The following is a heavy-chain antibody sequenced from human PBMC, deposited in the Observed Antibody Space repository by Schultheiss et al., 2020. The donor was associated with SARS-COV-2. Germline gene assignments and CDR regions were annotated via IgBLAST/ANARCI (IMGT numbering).Heavy chain of an antibody. D-gene: IGHD3-22*01. J-gene: IGHJ4*02. CDR2: IYTSGST. CDR1: GGSISSGSYY. Sequence: SETLSLTCTVSGGSISSGSYYWSWIRQPAGKGLEWIGRIYTSGSTNYNPSLKSRVTISVDKSKNQFSLKLSSVTAADTAVYYCARDYDSSGLDYWGQGTLVTVSS. V-gene: IGHV4-61*02. CDR3: ARDYDSSGLDY.